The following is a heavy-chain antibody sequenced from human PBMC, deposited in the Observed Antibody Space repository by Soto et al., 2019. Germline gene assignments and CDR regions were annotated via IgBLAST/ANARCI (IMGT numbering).Heavy chain of an antibody. D-gene: IGHD6-13*01. CDR2: ISYDGSNK. J-gene: IGHJ6*02. CDR3: AKYLALGSSWYYYGMDV. V-gene: IGHV3-30*18. Sequence: PGGSLRLSCAASGFTFSSYGMHWVRQAPGKGLEWVAVISYDGSNKYYADSVKGRFTISRDNSKNTLYLQMNSLRAEDTAVYYCAKYLALGSSWYYYGMDVLGQGATVTVFS. CDR1: GFTFSSYG.